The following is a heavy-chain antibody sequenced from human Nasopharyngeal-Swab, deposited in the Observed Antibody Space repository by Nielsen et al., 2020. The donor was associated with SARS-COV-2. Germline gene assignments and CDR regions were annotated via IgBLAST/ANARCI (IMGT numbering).Heavy chain of an antibody. V-gene: IGHV3-74*01. CDR2: INSDGSST. D-gene: IGHD1-7*01. CDR3: ARVGYNWNSGYFQH. Sequence: GGSLRLSCPASGFTFSSYWMHWVRQAPGKGLVWVSRINSDGSSTSYADSVKGRFTISRDNAKNSLYLQMNSLRAEDTAVFYCARVGYNWNSGYFQHWGQGTLVTVSS. CDR1: GFTFSSYW. J-gene: IGHJ1*01.